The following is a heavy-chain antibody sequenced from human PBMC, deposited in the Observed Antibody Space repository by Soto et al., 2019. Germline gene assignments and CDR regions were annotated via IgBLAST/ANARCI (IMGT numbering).Heavy chain of an antibody. CDR3: ARPHGGSSGWDNWFDP. CDR1: SGSISSSIYY. V-gene: IGHV4-39*01. J-gene: IGHJ5*02. Sequence: SETLSLTFTVSSGSISSSIYYWGWIRRPPGKGLEWIGSIFYSGSTYYNPSLKSRVTISVDTSKNQFSLKLYSVTAADTAMYYCARPHGGSSGWDNWFDPWGQGTLVTVS. CDR2: IFYSGST. D-gene: IGHD6-25*01.